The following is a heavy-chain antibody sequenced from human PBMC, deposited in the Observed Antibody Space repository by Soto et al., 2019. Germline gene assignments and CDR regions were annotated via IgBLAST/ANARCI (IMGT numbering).Heavy chain of an antibody. CDR2: SYYSGST. Sequence: QLQLQESGPGLVKPSEPLSLTCTVSGGSISSRSHYWGWIRQSPGKHLEWIGSSYYSGSTHYNPSLKTRVTISVDTSKNQVSLKVYSVTAADTAVYYCATADGFGVVTPFFEYWGQGILVTVSS. CDR3: ATADGFGVVTPFFEY. D-gene: IGHD3-3*01. J-gene: IGHJ4*02. V-gene: IGHV4-39*01. CDR1: GGSISSRSHY.